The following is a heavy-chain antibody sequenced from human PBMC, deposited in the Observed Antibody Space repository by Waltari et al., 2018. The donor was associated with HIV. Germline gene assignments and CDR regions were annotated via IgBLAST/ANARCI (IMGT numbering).Heavy chain of an antibody. D-gene: IGHD3-3*01. V-gene: IGHV3-7*01. J-gene: IGHJ4*02. CDR2: IKQDGSFK. Sequence: DVQLVEAGGGLVQPGGSLRLSCAASGFTFSRYWMFWVRLAPTKGLEVVAVIKQDGSFKDDGASVKGRFTISRDNAENLLYLQMNSLRAEDTAVYYCAKDAGVQWSGWDYSGQGTLVTVSS. CDR1: GFTFSRYW. CDR3: AKDAGVQWSGWDY.